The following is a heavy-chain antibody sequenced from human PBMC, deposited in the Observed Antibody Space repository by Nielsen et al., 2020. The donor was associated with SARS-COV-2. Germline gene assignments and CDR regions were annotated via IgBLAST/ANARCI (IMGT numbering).Heavy chain of an antibody. CDR3: ARGPPDSSGTLADY. CDR2: IIPIFGTA. V-gene: IGHV1-69*13. J-gene: IGHJ4*02. D-gene: IGHD3-22*01. CDR1: GGTFSSYA. Sequence: SVKVSCKASGGTFSSYAISWVRQAPGQGLEWMGGIIPIFGTANYAQKFQGRVTVTADESTSTAYMELSSLRSEDTAVYYCARGPPDSSGTLADYWGQGTLVTVSS.